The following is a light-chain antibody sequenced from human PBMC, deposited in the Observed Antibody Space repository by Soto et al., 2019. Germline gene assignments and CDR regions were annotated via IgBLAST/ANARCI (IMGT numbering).Light chain of an antibody. Sequence: IQLTQSPSSLSASVGDRVTITCRASKDINSHLAWYQQKPGKAPKVLIYVASTLQSGVPSRFRGSGSGTDFTLANSSLQPDEFASYYCQQVHSWPLSVGGGTKVESK. CDR1: KDINSH. CDR2: VAS. CDR3: QQVHSWPLS. V-gene: IGKV1-9*01. J-gene: IGKJ4*01.